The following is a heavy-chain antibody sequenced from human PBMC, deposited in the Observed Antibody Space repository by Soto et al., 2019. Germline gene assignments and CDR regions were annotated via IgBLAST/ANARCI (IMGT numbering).Heavy chain of an antibody. CDR2: MDYSGDT. J-gene: IGHJ4*02. CDR1: GDSISKSVNY. D-gene: IGHD3-10*01. V-gene: IGHV4-39*01. CDR3: ARRPPLYASESSRFDI. Sequence: SGTLSRSCIVSGDSISKSVNYWVWIRRPPGKGLEWIGTMDYSGDTSYNPSLRSRVTISADTSKNQFSLRLSSVSVADTAVYYCARRPPLYASESSRFDIWGQGALVTVSS.